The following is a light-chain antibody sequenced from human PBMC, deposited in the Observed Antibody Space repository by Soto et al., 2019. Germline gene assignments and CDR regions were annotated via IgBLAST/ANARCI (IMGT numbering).Light chain of an antibody. CDR1: QSISSW. V-gene: IGKV1-5*02. CDR3: QQYSTSVT. CDR2: GAS. Sequence: QMTQSPSTLSAPVGTRLTTLCRASQSISSWLAWYQQKPGKAPKLLIYGASSLEGGVPSRFSGSGSGTDFTLTISSLQPDDFATYYCQQYSTSVTFGQGTKVDIK. J-gene: IGKJ1*01.